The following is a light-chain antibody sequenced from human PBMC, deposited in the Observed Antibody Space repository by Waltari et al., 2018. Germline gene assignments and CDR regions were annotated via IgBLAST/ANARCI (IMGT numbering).Light chain of an antibody. Sequence: SALTQPASVSGSPGQSITISCAAPSSDVGAYNYLFWYQQHPGKAPKLMIYDVTKRPSGVSNRFSGSKSGNTASLAISGLQAEDEADYYCASHTSRTTWVFGGGTKVTVL. V-gene: IGLV2-14*01. CDR2: DVT. J-gene: IGLJ3*02. CDR3: ASHTSRTTWV. CDR1: SSDVGAYNY.